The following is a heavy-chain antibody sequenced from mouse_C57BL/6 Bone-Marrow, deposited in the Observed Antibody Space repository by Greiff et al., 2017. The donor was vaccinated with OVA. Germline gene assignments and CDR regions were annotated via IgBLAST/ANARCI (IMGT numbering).Heavy chain of an antibody. CDR1: GYSFTGYF. CDR3: ARWGAYGGFAY. Sequence: EVQLQQSGPELVKPGDSVKISCKASGYSFTGYFMNWVMQSHGKSLEWIGRINPYNGDTFYNQKFKGKATLTVDKSSSTAHMELRSLTSEDSAVYYCARWGAYGGFAYWGQGTLVTVSA. CDR2: INPYNGDT. J-gene: IGHJ3*01. D-gene: IGHD1-1*01. V-gene: IGHV1-20*01.